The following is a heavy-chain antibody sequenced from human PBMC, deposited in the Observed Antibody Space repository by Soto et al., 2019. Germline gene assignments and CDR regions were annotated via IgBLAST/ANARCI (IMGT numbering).Heavy chain of an antibody. CDR1: GFSLRTYG. Sequence: LRLSCAASGFSLRTYGMHWLRRAPGKGLEWVAFIWYDGTKKFYANSVKGRSTISKDNSNNILYLQMSGLRAEDTAVYYCARDVVTAVAGSVNWFDPWGQGTLVTVSS. D-gene: IGHD6-19*01. J-gene: IGHJ5*02. CDR2: IWYDGTKK. V-gene: IGHV3-33*01. CDR3: ARDVVTAVAGSVNWFDP.